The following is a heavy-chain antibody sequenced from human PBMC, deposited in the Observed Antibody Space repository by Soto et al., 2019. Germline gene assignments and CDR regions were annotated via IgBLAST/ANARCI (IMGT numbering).Heavy chain of an antibody. CDR3: ARDGDYYGMDV. CDR2: TTSQSYGGTT. CDR1: GFTSSDHA. Sequence: GSLRLSCAASGFTSSDHALTWVRQAPGKGLEWVAFTTSQSYGGTTEYAASVKGRFSISRDDSKNIAYLQMNSLQTADTAIYYCARDGDYYGMDVWGQGTTVTVSS. J-gene: IGHJ6*02. D-gene: IGHD3-3*01. V-gene: IGHV3-49*04.